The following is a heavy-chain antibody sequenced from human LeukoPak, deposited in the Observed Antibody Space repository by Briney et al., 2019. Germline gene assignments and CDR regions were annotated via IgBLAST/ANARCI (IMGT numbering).Heavy chain of an antibody. Sequence: GGSLRLSCAASGFALSSHWMTWVRQVPGRGPEWVANVNRDGSETYYLDSVKGRFTISKDNAKNSLYLQMNSLRAEDTAVYYCATRMVRGVIISAFDIWGQGTMVTVSS. CDR3: ATRMVRGVIISAFDI. V-gene: IGHV3-7*03. D-gene: IGHD3-10*01. CDR1: GFALSSHW. J-gene: IGHJ3*02. CDR2: VNRDGSET.